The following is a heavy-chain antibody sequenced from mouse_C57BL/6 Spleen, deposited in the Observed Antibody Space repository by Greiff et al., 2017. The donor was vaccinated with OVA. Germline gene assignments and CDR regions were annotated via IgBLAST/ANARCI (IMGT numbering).Heavy chain of an antibody. V-gene: IGHV1-15*01. Sequence: QVQLKESGAELVRPGASVTLSCKASGYTFTDYEMHWVKQTPVHGLEWIGAIDPETGGTAYNQKFRGKAILTADKSSSTAYMELRSLTSEDSAVYYCTRRGLLSSFFYWGQGTTLTVSS. J-gene: IGHJ2*01. D-gene: IGHD1-1*01. CDR3: TRRGLLSSFFY. CDR2: IDPETGGT. CDR1: GYTFTDYE.